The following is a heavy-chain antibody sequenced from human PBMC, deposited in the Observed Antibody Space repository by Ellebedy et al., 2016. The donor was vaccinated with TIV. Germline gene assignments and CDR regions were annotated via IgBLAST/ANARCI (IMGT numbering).Heavy chain of an antibody. CDR3: ARRKITVFGETDAFDI. V-gene: IGHV4-59*01. CDR2: IFYSGST. D-gene: IGHD3-3*01. Sequence: MPSETLSLTCTVSGGSMKNYYWTWIRQPPGKGLEWLGQIFYSGSTNYNPSLKSRVTISGDTSKNQFSLRLSSVTAAETAVYYCARRKITVFGETDAFDIWGQGTVVTVSS. CDR1: GGSMKNYY. J-gene: IGHJ3*02.